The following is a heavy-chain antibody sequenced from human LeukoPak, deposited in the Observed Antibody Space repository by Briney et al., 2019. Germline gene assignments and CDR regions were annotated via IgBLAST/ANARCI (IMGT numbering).Heavy chain of an antibody. Sequence: ASVKVSCKASGYTFTGYYMHWVRQAPGQGLEWMGWINPNSGGTNYAQKFQGRGTMTRDTSISTAYMELSRLRSDDTAVYYCASMPGANYYDSSGYYYVDYWGQGTLVTVSS. J-gene: IGHJ4*02. CDR2: INPNSGGT. CDR3: ASMPGANYYDSSGYYYVDY. V-gene: IGHV1-2*02. CDR1: GYTFTGYY. D-gene: IGHD3-22*01.